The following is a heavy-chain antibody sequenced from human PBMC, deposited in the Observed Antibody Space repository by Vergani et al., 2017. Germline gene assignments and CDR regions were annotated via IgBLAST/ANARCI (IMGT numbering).Heavy chain of an antibody. Sequence: QLHLQESGPGLVKPSETLSLTCTVSGGSISSSSYYWGWIRQPPGKGLEWIGSIYYSGSTYYNPSLKSRVTISVDTSKNQFSLKLSSVTAADTAVYYCARPQGYCSSTSCPGYWFDPWGQGTLVTVSS. V-gene: IGHV4-39*01. CDR2: IYYSGST. D-gene: IGHD2-2*01. CDR3: ARPQGYCSSTSCPGYWFDP. J-gene: IGHJ5*02. CDR1: GGSISSSSYY.